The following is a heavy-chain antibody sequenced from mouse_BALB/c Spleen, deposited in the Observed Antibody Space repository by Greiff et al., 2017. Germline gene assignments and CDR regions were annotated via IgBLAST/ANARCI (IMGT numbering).Heavy chain of an antibody. CDR1: GFTFSSYA. J-gene: IGHJ2*01. Sequence: EVMLVESGGGLVKPGGSLKLSCAASGFTFSSYAMSWVRQTPEKRLEWVASISSGGSTYYPDSVKGRFTISRDNARNILYLQMSSLRSEDTAMYYCARVDYDEGFDYWGQGTTLTVSS. CDR2: ISSGGST. CDR3: ARVDYDEGFDY. V-gene: IGHV5-6-5*01. D-gene: IGHD2-4*01.